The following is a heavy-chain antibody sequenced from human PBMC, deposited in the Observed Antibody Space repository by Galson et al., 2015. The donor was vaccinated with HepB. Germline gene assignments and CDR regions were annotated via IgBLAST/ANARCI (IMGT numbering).Heavy chain of an antibody. CDR2: IYYSGST. V-gene: IGHV4-59*01. CDR3: AGVRVAGTEDWYFDL. Sequence: ETLSLTCTVSGGSISSYYWSWIRQPPGKGLEWIGYIYYSGSTNYNPSLKSRVTISVDTSKNQFSLKLSSVTAADTAVYYCAGVRVAGTEDWYFDLWGRGTLVTVSS. D-gene: IGHD6-19*01. J-gene: IGHJ2*01. CDR1: GGSISSYY.